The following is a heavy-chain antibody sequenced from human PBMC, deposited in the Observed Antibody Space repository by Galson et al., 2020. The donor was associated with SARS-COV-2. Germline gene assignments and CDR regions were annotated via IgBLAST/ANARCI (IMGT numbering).Heavy chain of an antibody. J-gene: IGHJ2*01. Sequence: SGPTLVKPKQTLTLTCTFSGFSLSTSGMCVSWIRQPPGKDLEWLALIDWDDDKYYSTTLKTRPTIPKDTSKNQVVLTMTNMDPVDTATYYCALTRNTRIVGEDWYFGLGGRGTLVTVTS. D-gene: IGHD3-22*01. CDR2: IDWDDDK. CDR1: GFSLSTSGMC. V-gene: IGHV2-70*01. CDR3: ALTRNTRIVGEDWYFGL.